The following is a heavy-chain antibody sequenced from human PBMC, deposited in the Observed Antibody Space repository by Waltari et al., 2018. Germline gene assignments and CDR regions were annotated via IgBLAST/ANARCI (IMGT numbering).Heavy chain of an antibody. CDR1: GGGFTKFA. Sequence: QVQLVQSGAEVKKPVSAVKVSCTDSGGGFTKFAVGWVRQAPGQGFAWMGGIIPFSGTKFYAQEFLGRLTITADGPTHTVYMVLSSLRSDDTATYYCARDPSSGFDQGHFDFWGQGSLVTVSS. CDR3: ARDPSSGFDQGHFDF. D-gene: IGHD5-12*01. J-gene: IGHJ4*02. V-gene: IGHV1-69*01. CDR2: IIPFSGTK.